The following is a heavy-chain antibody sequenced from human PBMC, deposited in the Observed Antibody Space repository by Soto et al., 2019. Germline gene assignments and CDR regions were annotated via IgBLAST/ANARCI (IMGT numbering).Heavy chain of an antibody. J-gene: IGHJ6*02. D-gene: IGHD1-1*01. CDR3: ARAELERGEVGYFGMDV. Sequence: ASVKVSCKTSGYTFSNYAISWVRQAPGQGLEWMGWISSYNSNNGDTKSAQMLQGRVTITIDTSATTAYTELRSLRSDDTAVYYCARAELERGEVGYFGMDVWGQGTKVTVSS. CDR2: ISSYNSNNGDT. V-gene: IGHV1-18*04. CDR1: GYTFSNYA.